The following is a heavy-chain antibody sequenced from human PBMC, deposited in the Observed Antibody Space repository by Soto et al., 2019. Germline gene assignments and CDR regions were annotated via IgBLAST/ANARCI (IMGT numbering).Heavy chain of an antibody. CDR2: ISGPGTIT. CDR1: GSSFSSYA. D-gene: IGHD3-16*01. V-gene: IGHV3-23*01. Sequence: EVQLLESGGGLVQPGGSLRLSCAASGSSFSSYAMNWVRQAPGKGLEWVSSISGPGTITYYADSVKGRFTISRDNSKDTLYMKMSSLRVEDTAVYYCAKGGFWVHYGMDVWGQGTTVTVSS. J-gene: IGHJ6*02. CDR3: AKGGFWVHYGMDV.